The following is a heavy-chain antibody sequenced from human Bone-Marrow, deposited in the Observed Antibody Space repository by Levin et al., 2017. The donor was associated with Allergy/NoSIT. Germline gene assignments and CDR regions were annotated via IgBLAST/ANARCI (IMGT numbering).Heavy chain of an antibody. CDR1: GFTFSSYA. CDR2: ISYDGSNK. V-gene: IGHV3-30-3*01. CDR3: PSGYGHGNADY. Sequence: LSLTCAASGFTFSSYAMHWVRQAPGKGLEWVAVISYDGSNKYYADSVKGRFTISRDNSKNTLYLQMNSLRAEATAVYSCPSGYGHGNADYWSQGTLVAVSS. D-gene: IGHD5-18*01. J-gene: IGHJ4*02.